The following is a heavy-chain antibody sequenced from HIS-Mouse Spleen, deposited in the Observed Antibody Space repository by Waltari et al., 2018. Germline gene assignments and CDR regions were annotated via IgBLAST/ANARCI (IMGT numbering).Heavy chain of an antibody. CDR3: AHRRPGVVDAFDI. J-gene: IGHJ3*02. CDR1: GFSLSTSGVG. Sequence: QITLKESGPTLVPPTQTLTLTCTFSGFSLSTSGVGVGWIRQPPGKALEWRALIYLHDAKRYRPTLNNGLTHTKDTSKNQVVLTMTNMDPVDTATYYCAHRRPGVVDAFDIWGQGTMVTVSS. CDR2: IYLHDAK. D-gene: IGHD3-3*01. V-gene: IGHV2-5*01.